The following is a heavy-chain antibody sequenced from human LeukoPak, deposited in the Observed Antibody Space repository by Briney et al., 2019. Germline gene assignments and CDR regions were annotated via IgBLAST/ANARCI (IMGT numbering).Heavy chain of an antibody. Sequence: PSETLSLTCTVSGGSISSYYWSWIRQPPGKGLEWIGYIYYSGSTNYNPSLKSRVTISVDTSKNQFSLKLSSVTAADTAVYYCARGLYCSSTSCYPPFDYWGQGTLVTVSS. D-gene: IGHD2-2*01. CDR3: ARGLYCSSTSCYPPFDY. V-gene: IGHV4-59*08. CDR1: GGSISSYY. J-gene: IGHJ4*02. CDR2: IYYSGST.